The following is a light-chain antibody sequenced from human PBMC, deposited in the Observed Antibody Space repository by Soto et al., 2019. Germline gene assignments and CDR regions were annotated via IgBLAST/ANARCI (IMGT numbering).Light chain of an antibody. CDR3: QQYKSYPWT. Sequence: DIQMTQSPSTLSASVGDGVTITCRASQTISGWLVWYQQRPGKAPKLLISDASSLRSGVPSRFSGSGSGTEFTLTISSLQPDDFGSYYCQQYKSYPWTFGHGTPVEV. V-gene: IGKV1-5*01. J-gene: IGKJ1*01. CDR1: QTISGW. CDR2: DAS.